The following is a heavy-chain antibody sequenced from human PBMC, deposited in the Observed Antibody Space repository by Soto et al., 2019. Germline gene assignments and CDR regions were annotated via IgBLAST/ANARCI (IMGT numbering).Heavy chain of an antibody. CDR2: IVVGSGNT. V-gene: IGHV1-58*01. J-gene: IGHJ5*02. CDR1: GFTFTSSA. D-gene: IGHD3-16*01. CDR3: ERDRGTGHLNCFDP. Sequence: ASVKVSCKASGFTFTSSAVQWVRQARGQRLEWIGWIVVGSGNTNYAQKFQERVTMTRDTSTSTVYMELSSLRSEDTDVYYCERDRGTGHLNCFDPWGQGTLVTVSS.